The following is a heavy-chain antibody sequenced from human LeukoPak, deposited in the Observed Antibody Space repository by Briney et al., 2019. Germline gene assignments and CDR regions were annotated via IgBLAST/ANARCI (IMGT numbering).Heavy chain of an antibody. D-gene: IGHD6-13*01. J-gene: IGHJ4*02. CDR2: IYYSGST. CDR3: ARGRGASSWYVY. CDR1: GGSISSSSYY. Sequence: SETLSLTCTVSGGSISSSSYYWGWIRQPPGKGLEWIGSIYYSGSTYYNPSLKSRVTISVDTSKNQFSLKLSSVTAADTAVYYCARGRGASSWYVYWGQGTLVTVSS. V-gene: IGHV4-39*07.